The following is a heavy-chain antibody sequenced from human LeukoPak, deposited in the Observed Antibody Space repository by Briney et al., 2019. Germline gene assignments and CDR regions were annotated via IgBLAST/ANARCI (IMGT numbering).Heavy chain of an antibody. CDR3: ANGYSYGVDAFDI. D-gene: IGHD5-18*01. Sequence: GGSLRLSCAASGFTFSSYGMHWVRQAPGKGLERVAVISYDGSNKYYADSVKGRLTISRDNSKNTLYLQMNSLRAEDTAVYYCANGYSYGVDAFDIWGQGTMVTVSS. CDR2: ISYDGSNK. V-gene: IGHV3-30*18. J-gene: IGHJ3*02. CDR1: GFTFSSYG.